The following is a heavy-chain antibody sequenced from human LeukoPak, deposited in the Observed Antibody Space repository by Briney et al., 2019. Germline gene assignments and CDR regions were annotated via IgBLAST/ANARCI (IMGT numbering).Heavy chain of an antibody. J-gene: IGHJ4*02. CDR1: GFTFSSYW. D-gene: IGHD3-10*01. V-gene: IGHV3-74*01. CDR2: INGDGSTT. Sequence: GGSLRLSCAASGFTFSSYWMHWVRQAPGKGPLWVSHINGDGSTTNYADSVKGRFTISRDNAKNTLYLQMNSLRAEDTAVYYCAEAASVRGVSYWGQGTLVTISS. CDR3: AEAASVRGVSY.